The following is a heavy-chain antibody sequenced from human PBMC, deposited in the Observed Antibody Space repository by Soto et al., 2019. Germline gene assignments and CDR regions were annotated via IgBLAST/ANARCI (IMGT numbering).Heavy chain of an antibody. CDR3: ATSLWFGTQPEI. V-gene: IGHV4-4*02. D-gene: IGHD3-10*01. CDR1: GGSISSNNY. Sequence: PSETLSLTCTVSGGSISSNNYWTWFRQPPGKGLEWIGEISPSGTTKYIPSLKSRGTISVDTSRKQFFLKVTSVSAADTAAYYCATSLWFGTQPEIWGPGTLVTVSS. CDR2: ISPSGTT. J-gene: IGHJ4*02.